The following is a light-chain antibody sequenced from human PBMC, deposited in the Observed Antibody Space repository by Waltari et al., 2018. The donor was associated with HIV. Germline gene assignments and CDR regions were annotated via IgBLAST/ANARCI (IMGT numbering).Light chain of an antibody. Sequence: QSVLTQPPSASGTPGQRVTISCSGSSSNIGSNSVNWYQQLPGTAPKLLIYNNKEEPAGVPDRFAGSRSGPSASLAISGLQSEDEANYYGAAWDDSLSGRVFGGGTKLTVL. CDR2: NNK. CDR3: AAWDDSLSGRV. CDR1: SSNIGSNS. J-gene: IGLJ2*01. V-gene: IGLV1-44*01.